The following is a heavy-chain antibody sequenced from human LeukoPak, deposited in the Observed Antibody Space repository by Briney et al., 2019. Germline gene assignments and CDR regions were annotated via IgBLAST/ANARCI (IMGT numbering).Heavy chain of an antibody. Sequence: ASVKVSCKASGGTFNSYAISWVRQAPGQGLEWMGGIIPIFGTANYAQKFQGRVTITTDESTSTAYMELSSLRSEDTAVYYCATPAVGYYYYYMDVWGKGTTVTVSS. CDR1: GGTFNSYA. J-gene: IGHJ6*03. CDR3: ATPAVGYYYYYMDV. V-gene: IGHV1-69*05. CDR2: IIPIFGTA. D-gene: IGHD1-26*01.